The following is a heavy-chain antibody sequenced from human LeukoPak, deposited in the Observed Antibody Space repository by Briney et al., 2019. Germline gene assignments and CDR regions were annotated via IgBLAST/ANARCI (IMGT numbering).Heavy chain of an antibody. D-gene: IGHD1-20*01. J-gene: IGHJ5*02. CDR1: GLTFSSYA. CDR2: ISGSGGST. Sequence: GGSLRLSCAASGLTFSSYAMSWVRQAPGKGLEWVSAISGSGGSTYYADSVKGRFTISRDNSKNTLSLQMNSLRAEDTAVYYCAKAPANWNDPWFDPWGQGTLVTVSS. V-gene: IGHV3-23*01. CDR3: AKAPANWNDPWFDP.